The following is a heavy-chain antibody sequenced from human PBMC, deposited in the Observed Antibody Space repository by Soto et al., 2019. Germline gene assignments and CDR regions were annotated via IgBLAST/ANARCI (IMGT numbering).Heavy chain of an antibody. CDR2: IYYSGST. CDR3: ARVRSGPKFDY. V-gene: IGHV4-39*01. CDR1: GGSIRTSSYS. Sequence: QLQLQESGPGLVKPSETLSLTCTVYGGSIRTSSYSWGWIRQPPGKGLEWIGSIYYSGSTYYNPSLKSRVTISVDTSKNQFSLKVSSVTAADTAVYYCARVRSGPKFDYWGQGTLVTVSS. J-gene: IGHJ4*02. D-gene: IGHD6-19*01.